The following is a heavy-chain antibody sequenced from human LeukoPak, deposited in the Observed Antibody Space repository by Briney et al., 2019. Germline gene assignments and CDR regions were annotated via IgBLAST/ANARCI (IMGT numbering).Heavy chain of an antibody. CDR3: ATADGVY. CDR1: GFTFSSYA. D-gene: IGHD3-16*01. J-gene: IGHJ4*02. Sequence: GGSLRLSCAASGFTFSSYAMHWVRQAPGKGLEWVAVISYDGSNKYYADSVKGRFTISRDNSKSTLYLQMNSLRAEDTAVYYCATADGVYWGQGTLVTVSS. V-gene: IGHV3-30-3*01. CDR2: ISYDGSNK.